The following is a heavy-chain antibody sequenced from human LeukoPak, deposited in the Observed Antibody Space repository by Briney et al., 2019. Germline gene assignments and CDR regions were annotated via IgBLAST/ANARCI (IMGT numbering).Heavy chain of an antibody. CDR1: GFTFSTYW. CDR2: IKQDGSEK. J-gene: IGHJ3*02. V-gene: IGHV3-7*01. Sequence: GGSLRLSCAASGFTFSTYWMSWVRQAPGKGLEWVANIKQDGSEKYYVDSVKGRFTISRDNAKNSLYLQTNSLRAEDTAVYYCARVSLSVDAFDIWGQGTMVTVSS. CDR3: ARVSLSVDAFDI.